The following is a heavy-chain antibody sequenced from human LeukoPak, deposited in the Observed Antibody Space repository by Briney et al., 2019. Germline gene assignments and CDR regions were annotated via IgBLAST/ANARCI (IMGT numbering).Heavy chain of an antibody. CDR3: STSASRDY. V-gene: IGHV1-24*01. J-gene: IGHJ4*02. CDR1: GYTLTELS. CDR2: LDPEGGER. Sequence: GASVKVSCNVSGYTLTELSMHWVRQAPGKPLEWMGGLDPEGGERIYAQKYQGRITLTEDTSTDTAYKEPRSLSFEDTAVSYWSTSASRDYWGQGTLVTVSS.